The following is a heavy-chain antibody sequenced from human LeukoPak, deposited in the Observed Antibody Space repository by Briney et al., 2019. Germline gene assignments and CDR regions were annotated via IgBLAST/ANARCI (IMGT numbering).Heavy chain of an antibody. CDR1: RYSFSKYW. V-gene: IGHV5-51*01. CDR2: IYPGDSDT. J-gene: IGHJ4*02. D-gene: IGHD3-22*01. CDR3: ARHPPSYFDSSGFDY. Sequence: GESLKISCKGSRYSFSKYWITWVRQTPGKGLEWMGIIYPGDSDTRYSPSFQGQVTISVDKSISTAYLQWSSLKASDTAMYYCARHPPSYFDSSGFDYWGQGTLVTVSS.